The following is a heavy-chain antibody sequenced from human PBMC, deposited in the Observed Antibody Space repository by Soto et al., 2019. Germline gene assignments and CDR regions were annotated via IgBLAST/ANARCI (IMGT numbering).Heavy chain of an antibody. Sequence: SQTLSLTCAISGDSVSSNGAAWNWIRHSPSRGLEWLGMTYYRSKWYNDYAVSVKSRITINPDTSKNQFSLQLNSVTPEDTGVYYCARADCSGGSCSFDFWGQGTLVTVSS. CDR2: TYYRSKWYN. CDR3: ARADCSGGSCSFDF. CDR1: GDSVSSNGAA. D-gene: IGHD2-15*01. V-gene: IGHV6-1*01. J-gene: IGHJ4*02.